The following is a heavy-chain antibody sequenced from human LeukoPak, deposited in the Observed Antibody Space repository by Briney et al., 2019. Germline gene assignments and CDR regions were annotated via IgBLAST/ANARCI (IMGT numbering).Heavy chain of an antibody. J-gene: IGHJ4*02. CDR1: GFTFSDYA. CDR3: ANDLGSRGLGTTLIK. D-gene: IGHD1/OR15-1a*01. V-gene: IGHV3-23*01. Sequence: VGSLRLSCVASGFTFSDYAMTWFRRAPGKGLERVSGTSDRGDRMDYADSVKGRFTISRDNSKNTLYLQIHSLKVEDTAIYFCANDLGSRGLGTTLIKWGPGTLVTVSS. CDR2: TSDRGDRM.